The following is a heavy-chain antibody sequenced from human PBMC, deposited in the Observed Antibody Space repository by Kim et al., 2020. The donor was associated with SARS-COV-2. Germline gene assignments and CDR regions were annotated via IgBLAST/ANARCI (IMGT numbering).Heavy chain of an antibody. CDR3: ARASRADYGDYVSYYGMDV. Sequence: ASVKVSCKASGYTFTSYGISWVRQAPGQGLEWMGWISAYNGNTNYAQKLQGRVTMTTDTSTSTAYMELRSLRSDDTAVYYCARASRADYGDYVSYYGMDVWGQGTTVTVSS. CDR2: ISAYNGNT. V-gene: IGHV1-18*01. CDR1: GYTFTSYG. D-gene: IGHD4-17*01. J-gene: IGHJ6*02.